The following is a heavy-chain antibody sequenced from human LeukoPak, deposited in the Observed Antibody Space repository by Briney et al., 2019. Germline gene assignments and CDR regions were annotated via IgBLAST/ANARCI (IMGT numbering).Heavy chain of an antibody. D-gene: IGHD7-27*01. V-gene: IGHV3-7*01. CDR1: GFNFRKHW. CDR2: IQEDGNEM. CDR3: ARDYTGGWNDY. J-gene: IGHJ4*02. Sequence: GGSLRLSCAATGFNFRKHWMSWVRQSIGKGLECVAKIQEDGNEMHYVDSVKGRFTISRDNARNSLYLQMNNLRVEDTAIYYCARDYTGGWNDYWGQGTLVTVSS.